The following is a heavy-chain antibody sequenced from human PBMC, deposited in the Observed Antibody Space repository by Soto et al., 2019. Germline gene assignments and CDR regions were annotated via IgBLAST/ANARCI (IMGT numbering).Heavy chain of an antibody. CDR2: IYGDDDK. CDR1: GFSLNTGGVG. D-gene: IGHD3-10*01. CDR3: AHSPGWKSGSQSFDY. V-gene: IGHV2-5*02. Sequence: SGPTLVHPTQTLTLTCTFSGFSLNTGGVGVGWIRQPPGKALEWLALIYGDDDKRYSPSLRGRLSITKDTSKHQLVLTMTNMDPVDTATYYCAHSPGWKSGSQSFDYWGQGTLVTVSS. J-gene: IGHJ4*02.